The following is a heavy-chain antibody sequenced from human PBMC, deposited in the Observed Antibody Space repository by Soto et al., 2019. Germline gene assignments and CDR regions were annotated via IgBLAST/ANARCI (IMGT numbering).Heavy chain of an antibody. Sequence: SETLSLTCTASGGSISRYYWRWIRQPPGKGLEWIGYIYYSGSTNYNPSLKSRVTISVDTSKNQFSLKLSSVTAADTAVYYCARSLSSSWFLLFDHWGQGTLVTVS. D-gene: IGHD6-13*01. CDR3: ARSLSSSWFLLFDH. CDR2: IYYSGST. CDR1: GGSISRYY. V-gene: IGHV4-59*01. J-gene: IGHJ5*02.